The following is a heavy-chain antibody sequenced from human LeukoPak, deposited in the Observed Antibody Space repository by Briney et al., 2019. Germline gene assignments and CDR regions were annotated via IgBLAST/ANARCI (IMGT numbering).Heavy chain of an antibody. D-gene: IGHD3-16*01. J-gene: IGHJ4*02. V-gene: IGHV3-30*02. CDR1: GFTFSSYA. CDR3: AKDSLADIDY. Sequence: PGGSLRPSCAASGFTFSSYAMSWVRQAPGKGLEWVAFIRHDGSIKNYADSVKGRSTISRDNSKNTLYLQMNSLRAEDTAVYYCAKDSLADIDYWGQGTLVTVSS. CDR2: IRHDGSIK.